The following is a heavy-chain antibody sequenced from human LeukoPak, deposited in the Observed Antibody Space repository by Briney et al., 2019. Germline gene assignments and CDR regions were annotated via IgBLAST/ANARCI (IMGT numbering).Heavy chain of an antibody. J-gene: IGHJ4*02. CDR1: GYSISSGYY. V-gene: IGHV4-38-2*02. D-gene: IGHD1-26*01. CDR3: ARGFEEWESTGFDY. Sequence: SETLSLTCTVSGYSISSGYYWGWIRQPPGKGLEWIGSIYHSGSTYYNPSLKSRVTISVDTSKNQFSLKLSSVTAADTAVYYCARGFEEWESTGFDYWGQGTLVTVSS. CDR2: IYHSGST.